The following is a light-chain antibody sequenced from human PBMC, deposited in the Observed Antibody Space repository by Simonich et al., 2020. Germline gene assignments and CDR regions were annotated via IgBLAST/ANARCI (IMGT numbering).Light chain of an antibody. V-gene: IGLV2-14*01. J-gene: IGLJ2*01. CDR2: DVS. CDR1: SSDVGGYNY. CDR3: SSYTSSSTLV. Sequence: QSALTQPPSASGSPGQSVTISCTGTSSDVGGYNYVSWYQQHPGKAPKLMIYDVSKRPSGVSNRFSGSKSGNTASLTSSGLQAEDEADYYCSSYTSSSTLVFGGGTKLTVL.